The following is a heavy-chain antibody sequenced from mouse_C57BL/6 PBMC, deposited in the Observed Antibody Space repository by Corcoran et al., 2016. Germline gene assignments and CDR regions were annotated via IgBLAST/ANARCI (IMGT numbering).Heavy chain of an antibody. V-gene: IGHV8-8*01. CDR3: VRMSLARSLAWFAY. CDR2: IWWDDDK. J-gene: IGHJ3*01. CDR1: GFSLSTFGMG. Sequence: QVTLKESGPGILQPSQTLSLTCSFSGFSLSTFGMGVGWIRQPSGKGLEWLAHIWWDDDKYYNPALKSRLTISKDTSKNQVFLKIANVDTADTATYYCVRMSLARSLAWFAYWGQGTLVTVSA. D-gene: IGHD6-1*01.